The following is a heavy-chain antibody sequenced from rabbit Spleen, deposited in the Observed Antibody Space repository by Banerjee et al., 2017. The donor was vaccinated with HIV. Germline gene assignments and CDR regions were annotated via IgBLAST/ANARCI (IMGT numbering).Heavy chain of an antibody. CDR1: GFDLSSYYY. Sequence: QSLEESGGDLVKAGASLTFTCTASGFDLSSYYYLCWVRQAPGKGPEWIACIYVGSGGSAYYATWAKGRFTISKTSSTTVTLQLTRLTAADTATYFCARWVGAAAYGYPYYFNLWGPGTLVTVS. J-gene: IGHJ4*01. CDR3: ARWVGAAAYGYPYYFNL. V-gene: IGHV1S40*01. D-gene: IGHD6-1*01. CDR2: IYVGSGGSA.